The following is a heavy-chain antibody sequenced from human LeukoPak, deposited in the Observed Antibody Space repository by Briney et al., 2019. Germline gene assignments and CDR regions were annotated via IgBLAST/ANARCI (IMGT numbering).Heavy chain of an antibody. CDR2: INHSGST. V-gene: IGHV4-34*01. J-gene: IGHJ4*02. CDR3: ARRLSSSWQPKYYSDY. Sequence: PSETLSLTCAVYGGSFSGYYWSWIRQPPGKGLEWIGEINHSGSTNYNPSLKSRVTISVDTSKNQFSLKLSSVTAADTAVYYCARRLSSSWQPKYYSDYWGQGTLVTVSS. CDR1: GGSFSGYY. D-gene: IGHD6-13*01.